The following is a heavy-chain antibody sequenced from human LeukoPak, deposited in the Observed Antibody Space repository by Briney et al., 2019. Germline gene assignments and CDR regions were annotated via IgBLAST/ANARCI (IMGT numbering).Heavy chain of an antibody. CDR3: AKDAGGGYVSYYYYYMDV. CDR1: AFTFSRYA. D-gene: IGHD5-12*01. V-gene: IGHV3-30*04. Sequence: PGGSLRLSCAASAFTFSRYAMHWVRQAPGKGLECVTLISYDGSHKDYADSVKGRFTISRDNSKNTLYLQMNSLRAEDTAVYYCAKDAGGGYVSYYYYYMDVWGKGTTATVSS. CDR2: ISYDGSHK. J-gene: IGHJ6*03.